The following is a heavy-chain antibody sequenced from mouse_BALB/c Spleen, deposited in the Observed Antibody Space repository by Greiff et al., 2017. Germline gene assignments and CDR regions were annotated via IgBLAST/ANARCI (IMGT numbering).Heavy chain of an antibody. J-gene: IGHJ1*01. CDR3: ARDSRYYGSSWYFDV. CDR2: ISYDGSN. V-gene: IGHV3-6*02. Sequence: EVKLLESGPGLVKPSQSLSLTCSVTGYSITSGYYWNWIRQFPGNKLEWMGYISYDGSNNYNPSLKNRISITRDTSKNQFFLKLNSVTTEDTATYYCARDSRYYGSSWYFDVWGAGTTVTVSS. CDR1: GYSITSGYY. D-gene: IGHD1-1*01.